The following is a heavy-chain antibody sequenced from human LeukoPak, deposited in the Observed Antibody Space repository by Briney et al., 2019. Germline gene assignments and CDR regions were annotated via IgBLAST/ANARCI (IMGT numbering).Heavy chain of an antibody. V-gene: IGHV3-21*01. CDR1: GFTLSSYT. CDR3: ARDGSGYDDAFDI. J-gene: IGHJ3*02. CDR2: ISSSSSYI. D-gene: IGHD3-10*01. Sequence: GGSLRLSCEVSGFTLSSYTMNWVRQAPGKGLEWVSSISSSSSYIYYADSVKGRFTISRDNARNSLYLQMNSLRAEDTAVYYCARDGSGYDDAFDIWGQGTLVTVSS.